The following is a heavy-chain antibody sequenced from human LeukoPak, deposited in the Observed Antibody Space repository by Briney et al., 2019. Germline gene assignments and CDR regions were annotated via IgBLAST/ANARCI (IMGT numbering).Heavy chain of an antibody. CDR2: IIPIFGTA. D-gene: IGHD4-23*01. CDR1: GGTFTSYA. Sequence: SVKVSCKASGGTFTSYAISWVRQAPGQGLEWMGGIIPIFGTANYAQKFQGRVTITTDEPTSTAYMELSSLRSEDTAVYYCARDTPDYGGYFDYWGQGTLVTVSS. CDR3: ARDTPDYGGYFDY. V-gene: IGHV1-69*05. J-gene: IGHJ4*02.